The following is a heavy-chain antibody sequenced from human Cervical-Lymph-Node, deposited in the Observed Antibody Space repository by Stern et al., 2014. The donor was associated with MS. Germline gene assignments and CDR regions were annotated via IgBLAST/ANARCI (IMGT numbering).Heavy chain of an antibody. CDR1: GFTFRSYW. J-gene: IGHJ6*02. Sequence: EDQLVESGGGLVQPGGSLRLSCAASGFTFRSYWMHWVRQAPGKGLVWVSQIKSDGSYISYADSVKGRFTISRDNAKDTLYLQMNSLRAEDTAVYYCVRGAYDYYGMDVWGHGTTVTVSS. CDR3: VRGAYDYYGMDV. CDR2: IKSDGSYI. V-gene: IGHV3-74*02.